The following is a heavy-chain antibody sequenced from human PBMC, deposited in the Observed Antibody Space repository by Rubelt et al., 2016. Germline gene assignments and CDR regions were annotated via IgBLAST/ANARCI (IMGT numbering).Heavy chain of an antibody. Sequence: QVQLVQSGAEVKKPGASVKVSCKASGYTFTTYYMHWVRQAPGQGPEWMGRINPNNGVTNYAQKFQGRVTMTRDPSSSTAYMELSRLTSDDTAVYFCARAQDYVYRDWGLGTLVTVSS. CDR3: ARAQDYVYRD. CDR2: INPNNGVT. D-gene: IGHD3-16*01. J-gene: IGHJ4*02. V-gene: IGHV1-2*06. CDR1: GYTFTTYY.